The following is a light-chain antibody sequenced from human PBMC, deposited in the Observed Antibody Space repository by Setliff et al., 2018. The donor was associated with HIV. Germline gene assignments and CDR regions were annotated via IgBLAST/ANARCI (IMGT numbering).Light chain of an antibody. CDR1: QSVSNN. V-gene: IGKV3-15*01. Sequence: IIMTQSPATLSVSPGQRATLSCRASQSVSNNVAWYQQKPGQAPRLLIYGASTRATGIPARFSGGGSGTEFTLNISSLQSADFAVYYCHQYNRWPLRTFGQGTKVDIK. CDR3: HQYNRWPLRT. J-gene: IGKJ1*01. CDR2: GAS.